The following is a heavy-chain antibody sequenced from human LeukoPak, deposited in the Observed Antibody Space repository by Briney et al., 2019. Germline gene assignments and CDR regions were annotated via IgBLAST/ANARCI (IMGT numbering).Heavy chain of an antibody. Sequence: GGSLRLSCAASGFTFSTYSVNWVRQAPGKGLGWVSSISSSSSYIYYADSVKGRFTISRDNAKNSLYLQMNSLRAEDTAVYYCARFALKTPPTDWGQGTLVTVSS. CDR3: ARFALKTPPTD. CDR1: GFTFSTYS. CDR2: ISSSSSYI. V-gene: IGHV3-21*01. J-gene: IGHJ4*02.